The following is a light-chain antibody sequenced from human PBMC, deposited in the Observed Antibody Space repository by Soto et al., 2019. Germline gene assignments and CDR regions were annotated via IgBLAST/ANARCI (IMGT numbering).Light chain of an antibody. Sequence: QSALTQPASVSGSPGQSITISCTGTSSDVGAYDYVSWYQQHPGKAPKLMIYEVSNRPSGVSNRFSGSKSGNTASLTISGLQAEDEAHDYCSSYTSSATVVFGGGTKLTVL. CDR1: SSDVGAYDY. V-gene: IGLV2-14*01. CDR3: SSYTSSATVV. J-gene: IGLJ2*01. CDR2: EVS.